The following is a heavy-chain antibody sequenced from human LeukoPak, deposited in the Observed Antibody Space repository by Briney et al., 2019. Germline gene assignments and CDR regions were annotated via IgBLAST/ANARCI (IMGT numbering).Heavy chain of an antibody. CDR2: ISGSGGST. Sequence: GRSLRLSCAASGFTFSSYAMSWVRQAPGKGLEWVSAISGSGGSTYYADSVKGRFTISRDNSKNTLYLQMNSLRAEDTAVYYCAKYGGLGVYFDYWGQGTLVTVSS. V-gene: IGHV3-23*01. CDR3: AKYGGLGVYFDY. D-gene: IGHD3-16*01. J-gene: IGHJ4*02. CDR1: GFTFSSYA.